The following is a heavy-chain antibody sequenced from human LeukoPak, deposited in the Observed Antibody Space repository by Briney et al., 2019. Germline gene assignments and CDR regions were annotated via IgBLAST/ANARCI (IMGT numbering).Heavy chain of an antibody. CDR3: ARGDALAAAGTYAFDI. V-gene: IGHV4-61*02. CDR1: GGSISSGGYY. CDR2: IYTSGST. D-gene: IGHD6-13*01. Sequence: PSQTLSLTCTVSGGSISSGGYYWSWIRQPAGKGLEWIGRIYTSGSTNYNPSLKSRVTISVDTSKNQFSLKLSSVTAADTAVYYCARGDALAAAGTYAFDIWGQGTMVTVSS. J-gene: IGHJ3*02.